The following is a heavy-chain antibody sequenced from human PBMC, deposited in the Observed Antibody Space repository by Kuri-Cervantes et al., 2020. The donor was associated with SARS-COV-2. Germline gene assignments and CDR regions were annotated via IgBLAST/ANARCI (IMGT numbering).Heavy chain of an antibody. CDR1: GFTFSSYG. CDR2: IHYDGTNT. CDR3: AKDLRTPGAGPDY. J-gene: IGHJ4*02. V-gene: IGHV3-30*02. D-gene: IGHD2-8*02. Sequence: GGSLRLSCAASGFTFSSYGMHWVPQAPGKVLEWVALIHYDGTNTYYAVSVRGLFTISRDNLDNMLYLRLDSLRTDETAVYFCAKDLRTPGAGPDYRGQGTLVTVSS.